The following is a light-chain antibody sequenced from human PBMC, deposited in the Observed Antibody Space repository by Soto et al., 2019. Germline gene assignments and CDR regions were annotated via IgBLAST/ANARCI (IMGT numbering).Light chain of an antibody. CDR2: DTS. J-gene: IGKJ5*01. CDR1: QSVSRY. V-gene: IGKV3-11*01. CDR3: QQRSYWIT. Sequence: EIVLTQSPGTLSLSPGERATLSCRASQSVSRYLAWYQQKPGQAPRLLMYDTSIRATGTPARFSGSGSGTDFTLTISSLEPEDFAVYYCQQRSYWITFGQGTRLEIK.